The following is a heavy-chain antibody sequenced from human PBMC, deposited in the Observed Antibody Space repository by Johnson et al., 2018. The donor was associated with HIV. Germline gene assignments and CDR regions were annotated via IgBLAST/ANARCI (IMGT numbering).Heavy chain of an antibody. CDR1: GFTVSSNY. J-gene: IGHJ3*02. V-gene: IGHV3-66*01. CDR2: IYSGGTT. D-gene: IGHD3-16*01. Sequence: VQLVESGGGLVHPGGSLRLSCAASGFTVSSNYMNWVRQAPGKGLEWVSVIYSGGTTYYADSVKGRFTISRDNSKNTLYLQMNSLRAEDTAVYYCASAYIYGAFDIWGQGTMVTVSS. CDR3: ASAYIYGAFDI.